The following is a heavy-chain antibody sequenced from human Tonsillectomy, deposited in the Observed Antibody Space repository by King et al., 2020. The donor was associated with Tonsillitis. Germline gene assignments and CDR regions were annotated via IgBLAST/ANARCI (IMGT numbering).Heavy chain of an antibody. Sequence: QLQESGPGLVKPSETLSLTCTVSGGSISSISYYRGWIRQPPGKGLEWSGNIYYSGSTYYNPSLKSRVTISVDTSKNQFSLKLSSVTAADTAVYYCARREYYYDSVGFDLWGRGTLVTVSS. D-gene: IGHD3-22*01. CDR3: ARREYYYDSVGFDL. CDR1: GGSISSISYY. V-gene: IGHV4-39*01. J-gene: IGHJ2*01. CDR2: IYYSGST.